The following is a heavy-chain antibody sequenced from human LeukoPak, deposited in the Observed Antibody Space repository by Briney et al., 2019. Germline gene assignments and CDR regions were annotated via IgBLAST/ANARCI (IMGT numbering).Heavy chain of an antibody. J-gene: IGHJ4*02. CDR2: IKQDGSEK. CDR3: ARGSDSSGWYVPVDY. Sequence: GGSLRLSCAASGFTFSSYWMSWVRQAPGKGLEWVANIKQDGSEKYYVDSVKGRFTIPRDNAKNSLYLQMNSLRAADTAVYYCARGSDSSGWYVPVDYWGQGTLVTVSS. D-gene: IGHD6-19*01. V-gene: IGHV3-7*01. CDR1: GFTFSSYW.